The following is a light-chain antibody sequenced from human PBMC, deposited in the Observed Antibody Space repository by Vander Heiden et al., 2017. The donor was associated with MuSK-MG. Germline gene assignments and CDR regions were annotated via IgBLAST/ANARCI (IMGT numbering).Light chain of an antibody. CDR2: RND. CDR3: ATWDDDLSGPL. V-gene: IGLV1-47*01. Sequence: QSVLTQPPSASGTPGRRVTISCSGGSSTIGSNYVYCYVQLPGAAPKLLIYRNDERPLGVPDRFSGSKSGTSASLAIGGHGSEEEADYYCATWDDDLSGPLFGGGTKLTVL. CDR1: SSTIGSNY. J-gene: IGLJ2*01.